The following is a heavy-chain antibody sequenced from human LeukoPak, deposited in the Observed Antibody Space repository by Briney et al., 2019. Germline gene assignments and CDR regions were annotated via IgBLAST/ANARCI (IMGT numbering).Heavy chain of an antibody. CDR3: ARGRRWYYDILTGYYY. V-gene: IGHV4-34*01. CDR2: INHSGST. Sequence: SETLSLTCAVYGGSFSGYYWSWIRQPPGKGLEWIGEINHSGSTSYNPSLKSRVTISVDTSKNQFSLKLSSVTAADTAVYYCARGRRWYYDILTGYYYWGQGTLVTVSS. CDR1: GGSFSGYY. J-gene: IGHJ4*02. D-gene: IGHD3-9*01.